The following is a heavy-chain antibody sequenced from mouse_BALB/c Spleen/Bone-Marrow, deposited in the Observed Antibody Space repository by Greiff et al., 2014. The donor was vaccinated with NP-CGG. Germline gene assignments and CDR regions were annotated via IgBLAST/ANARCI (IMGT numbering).Heavy chain of an antibody. V-gene: IGHV14-3*02. CDR1: GFNTKDPY. CDR3: APYYYGRWFTY. Sequence: EVQGVESGAELVKPGASVKLSCTASGFNTKDPYMHWVKQRPEQGLEWIGRIDPANGNTKYDPKFQGKATITADTSSNTAYLQLSSLTSEDTAVYYCAPYYYGRWFTYWGQGTLVTVSA. CDR2: IDPANGNT. D-gene: IGHD1-1*01. J-gene: IGHJ3*01.